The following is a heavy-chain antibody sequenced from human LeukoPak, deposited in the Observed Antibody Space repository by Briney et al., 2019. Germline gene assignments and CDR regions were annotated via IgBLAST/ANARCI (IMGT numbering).Heavy chain of an antibody. CDR3: AREGIAAAGYCFDC. D-gene: IGHD6-13*01. Sequence: GGALRLSCAASVFTFSRYWMSWVRQAPGKGVEWVANLKQDGREKYSVDSAKGRCSNSRDNAKNSMYLQINSLRAEDTAVYYCAREGIAAAGYCFDCWGQGTLVTVYS. V-gene: IGHV3-7*05. CDR1: VFTFSRYW. CDR2: LKQDGREK. J-gene: IGHJ4*02.